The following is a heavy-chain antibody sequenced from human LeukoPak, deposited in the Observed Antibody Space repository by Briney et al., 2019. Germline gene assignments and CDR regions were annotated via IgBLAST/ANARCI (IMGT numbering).Heavy chain of an antibody. Sequence: SETLSLTCAVSGYSISSDYCWGWIRQPPGKGLEWIGSIYHSGTILYNPSLKNRVTISVDTSKKHFSLKLTSVTAADTAVYYCATQRTWIQLWGRDFFEDWGQGALVTVSS. CDR1: GYSISSDYC. D-gene: IGHD5-18*01. V-gene: IGHV4-38-2*01. J-gene: IGHJ4*02. CDR2: IYHSGTI. CDR3: ATQRTWIQLWGRDFFED.